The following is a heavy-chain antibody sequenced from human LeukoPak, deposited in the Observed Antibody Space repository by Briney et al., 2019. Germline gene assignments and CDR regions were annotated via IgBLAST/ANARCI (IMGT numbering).Heavy chain of an antibody. CDR2: LSGSGITT. CDR3: AKGIYSSGWSYFDY. Sequence: GGSLRLSCAASGFTFSNSAMSWVRQAPGKGREWVSTLSGSGITTYYADSVKGRFTISRDNSKNTLYLQMNSLRAEDTAVYYCAKGIYSSGWSYFDYWGHGTLVTVSS. V-gene: IGHV3-23*01. J-gene: IGHJ4*01. CDR1: GFTFSNSA. D-gene: IGHD6-19*01.